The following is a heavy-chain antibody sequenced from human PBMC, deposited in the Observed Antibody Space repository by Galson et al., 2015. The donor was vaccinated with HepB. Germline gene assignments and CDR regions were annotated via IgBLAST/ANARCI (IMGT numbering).Heavy chain of an antibody. Sequence: SVKVSCKASGYTFTSYDINWVRQATGQGLEWMGWMNPNSGNTGYAQKFQGRVTMTRNTSISTAYMELSSLRSEDTAVYYCARGRLSITMVRGLKYYYYGMDVWGQGTTVTVSS. V-gene: IGHV1-8*01. CDR3: ARGRLSITMVRGLKYYYYGMDV. J-gene: IGHJ6*02. CDR2: MNPNSGNT. D-gene: IGHD3-10*01. CDR1: GYTFTSYD.